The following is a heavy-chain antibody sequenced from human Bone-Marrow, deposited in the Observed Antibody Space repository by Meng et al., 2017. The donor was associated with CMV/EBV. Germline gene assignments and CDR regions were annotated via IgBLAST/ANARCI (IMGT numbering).Heavy chain of an antibody. J-gene: IGHJ4*02. Sequence: GGSLRLSCAASGFGFGPYWMTWVRQAPGKGLEWVANIKQDGSQKYYVDSVKGRFTISSDNAKNSLYLHMNSLRVEDTAVYYWAREGSSAAARAFDYWGQGTLVTVSS. D-gene: IGHD6-6*01. CDR3: AREGSSAAARAFDY. CDR1: GFGFGPYW. V-gene: IGHV3-7*01. CDR2: IKQDGSQK.